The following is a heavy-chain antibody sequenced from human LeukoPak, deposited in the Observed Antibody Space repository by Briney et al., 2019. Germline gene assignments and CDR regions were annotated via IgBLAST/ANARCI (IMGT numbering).Heavy chain of an antibody. Sequence: PGGSLRLSCAASGFTFSSYGMHWDRQAPGKGLEWVAVISYDGSNKYYADSVKGRFTISGDNSKNTLYLQMNSLRAEDTAVYYCAKDLGPYDILTGCDYWGQGTLVTVSS. CDR2: ISYDGSNK. V-gene: IGHV3-30*18. CDR3: AKDLGPYDILTGCDY. J-gene: IGHJ4*02. CDR1: GFTFSSYG. D-gene: IGHD3-9*01.